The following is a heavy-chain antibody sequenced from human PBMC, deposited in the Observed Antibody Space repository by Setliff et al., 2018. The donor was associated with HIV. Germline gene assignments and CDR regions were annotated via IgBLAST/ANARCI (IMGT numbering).Heavy chain of an antibody. CDR2: FDPQDDET. CDR3: VTQRGSGSDPFDI. CDR1: GYTLAELS. Sequence: ASVKVSCKVSGYTLAELSRHWVRQAPGKGLEWIGSFDPQDDETIYAQNFQGRVTMTEDTSTDTAYMELSSLRSEDTAVYYCVTQRGSGSDPFDIWGPGTMVTVSS. D-gene: IGHD6-25*01. J-gene: IGHJ3*02. V-gene: IGHV1-24*01.